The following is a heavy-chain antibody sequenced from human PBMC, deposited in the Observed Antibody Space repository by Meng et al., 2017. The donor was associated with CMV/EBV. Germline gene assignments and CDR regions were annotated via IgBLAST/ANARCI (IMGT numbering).Heavy chain of an antibody. Sequence: ASVKVSCKASGYTFTSYGISWVRQAPGQGLEWMGWISAYNGNTNYAQKLQGRVTMTTDTSTSTAYMELRSLRSDDTAVYYCAREEGSSWDGGNYYYGMDVWGQGTTVTVSS. D-gene: IGHD6-13*01. CDR2: ISAYNGNT. CDR1: GYTFTSYG. J-gene: IGHJ6*02. CDR3: AREEGSSWDGGNYYYGMDV. V-gene: IGHV1-18*01.